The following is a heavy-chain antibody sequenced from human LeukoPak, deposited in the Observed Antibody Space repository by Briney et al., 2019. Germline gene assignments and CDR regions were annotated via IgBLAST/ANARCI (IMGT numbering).Heavy chain of an antibody. CDR3: AREGGGSYLPATNDAFDI. Sequence: KTSETLSLTCTVSGGSISSYYWNWIRQPAGKGLEWIGRISNSGSTNYNPSLKSRVTMSVVTSKNQFSLKLSSVTAADPAVYYWAREGGGSYLPATNDAFDIWGQGTMVTVSS. D-gene: IGHD1-26*01. CDR1: GGSISSYY. V-gene: IGHV4-4*07. CDR2: ISNSGST. J-gene: IGHJ3*02.